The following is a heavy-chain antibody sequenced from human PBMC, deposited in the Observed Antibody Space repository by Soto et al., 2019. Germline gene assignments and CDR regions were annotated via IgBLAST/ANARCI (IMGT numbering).Heavy chain of an antibody. V-gene: IGHV1-69*06. J-gene: IGHJ5*02. D-gene: IGHD2-15*01. Sequence: ASVKVSFKASGGTFSSYVISWVRQAPGQGPEWMGGIIPMYGTVNYAQKFQDRVTIIADTSTSTAYMELRSLRSDDTAVYYCARDRGFCSGGSCYSAWFDPWGQGTLVTVSS. CDR3: ARDRGFCSGGSCYSAWFDP. CDR2: IIPMYGTV. CDR1: GGTFSSYV.